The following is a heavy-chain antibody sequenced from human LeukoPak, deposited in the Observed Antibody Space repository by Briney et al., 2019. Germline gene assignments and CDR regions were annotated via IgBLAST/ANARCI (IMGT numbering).Heavy chain of an antibody. Sequence: LSGGSLRLSCAASGFTFSSYAMHWVRQAPGKGLEWVAVISYDGSNKYYADSVKGRFTISRDNSKNTLYLQMNSLRAEDTAVYYCARGLYSSGWYLDYWGQGTLVTVSS. CDR3: ARGLYSSGWYLDY. CDR2: ISYDGSNK. J-gene: IGHJ4*02. V-gene: IGHV3-30-3*01. D-gene: IGHD6-19*01. CDR1: GFTFSSYA.